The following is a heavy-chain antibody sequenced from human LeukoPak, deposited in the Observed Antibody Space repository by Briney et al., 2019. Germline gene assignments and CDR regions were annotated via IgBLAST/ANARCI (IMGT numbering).Heavy chain of an antibody. D-gene: IGHD1-1*01. CDR1: GFTVSSNY. CDR2: IYSGGST. CDR3: ARDERFYDAFDI. J-gene: IGHJ3*02. Sequence: GGSLRLSCAASGFTVSSNYMSWVRQAPGKGLEWVSVIYSGGSTYYADSVKGRFTISRDNSKNTLYLQMNSLRAEDTAVYYCARDERFYDAFDIWGQGTMVTVSS. V-gene: IGHV3-53*01.